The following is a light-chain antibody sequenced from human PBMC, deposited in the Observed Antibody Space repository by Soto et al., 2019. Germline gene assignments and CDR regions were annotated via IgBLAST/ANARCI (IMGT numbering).Light chain of an antibody. J-gene: IGKJ1*01. V-gene: IGKV4-1*01. CDR1: QYISNY. CDR2: WAS. CDR3: QQYYSIPQT. Sequence: DIVMTQSPDSLAVSLGERASINCKSSQYISNYIAWYQQKPGQPPKLLIYWASTRESGVPDRVSGSGSGTDFTLTISSLQAEDVAVYYCQQYYSIPQTFGQGTKVEIK.